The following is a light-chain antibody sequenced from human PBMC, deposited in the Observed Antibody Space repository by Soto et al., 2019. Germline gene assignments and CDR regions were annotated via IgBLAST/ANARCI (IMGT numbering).Light chain of an antibody. V-gene: IGLV2-14*01. CDR2: DVS. CDR3: SSYTSSSTLDNV. J-gene: IGLJ1*01. Sequence: QSALTQPASVSGSPGQSITISCTGASSDVGGYNYVSWYQQHPGKAPKLMIYDVSNRPSGVSNRFSGSKSGNTASLTISGLQAEDEAYYYCSSYTSSSTLDNVFGTGTRSPY. CDR1: SSDVGGYNY.